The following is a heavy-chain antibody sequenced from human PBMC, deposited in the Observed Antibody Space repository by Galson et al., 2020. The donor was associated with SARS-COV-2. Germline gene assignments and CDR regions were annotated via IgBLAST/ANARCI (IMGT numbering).Heavy chain of an antibody. CDR2: INHSGNT. D-gene: IGHD1-26*01. CDR3: ARRFREGAPRNFDF. V-gene: IGHV4-34*01. J-gene: IGHJ4*02. Sequence: SETLSLTCAVYGGSFSYYYWTWIRQPPGKGLEWIGEINHSGNTNYNPSLKSRVTISVDTSNNQFSLRLSSVTAADAAMYYCARRFREGAPRNFDFWGQGTLVTLSS. CDR1: GGSFSYYY.